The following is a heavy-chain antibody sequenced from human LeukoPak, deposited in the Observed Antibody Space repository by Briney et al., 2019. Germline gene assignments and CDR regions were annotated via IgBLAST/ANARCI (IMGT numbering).Heavy chain of an antibody. CDR2: IYYSGST. J-gene: IGHJ4*02. CDR1: GGSVSSGSYY. CDR3: ASRRLLKLLEDYFDY. D-gene: IGHD5-24*01. V-gene: IGHV4-61*01. Sequence: SETLSLTCTVSGGSVSSGSYYWSWIRQPPGKGLEWIGYIYYSGSTNYNPSLKSRVTISVDTSKNQFSLKLSSVTAADTAVYYCASRRLLKLLEDYFDYWGQGTLVTVSS.